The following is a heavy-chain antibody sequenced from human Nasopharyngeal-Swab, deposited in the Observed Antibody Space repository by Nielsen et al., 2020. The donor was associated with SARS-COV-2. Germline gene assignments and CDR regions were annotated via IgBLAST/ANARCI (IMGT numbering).Heavy chain of an antibody. Sequence: GESLKTSCAASGFTFSSFTMDWFRQAPGKGLEWVASISPSSSYIYYTDSVKGRFTISRDNAKNSLYLQMNSLRADDTALYYCARDGPAAGNEFDSWGQGAQVSVSS. CDR2: ISPSSSYI. V-gene: IGHV3-21*06. J-gene: IGHJ4*02. D-gene: IGHD6-13*01. CDR1: GFTFSSFT. CDR3: ARDGPAAGNEFDS.